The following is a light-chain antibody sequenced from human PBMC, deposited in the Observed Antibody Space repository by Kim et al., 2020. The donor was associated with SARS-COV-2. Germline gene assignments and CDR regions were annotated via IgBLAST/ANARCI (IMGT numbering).Light chain of an antibody. Sequence: EIVMTQSPATLSVSPGGRVTLSCRASQSVSTNLAWYQHRPGQAPRLLIFGASTRATGVPLRFSGSGSGTEFTLSISSLQSEDFAVYYCQQYDIWPPITFGQGTRLDIK. CDR1: QSVSTN. J-gene: IGKJ5*01. CDR3: QQYDIWPPIT. V-gene: IGKV3-15*01. CDR2: GAS.